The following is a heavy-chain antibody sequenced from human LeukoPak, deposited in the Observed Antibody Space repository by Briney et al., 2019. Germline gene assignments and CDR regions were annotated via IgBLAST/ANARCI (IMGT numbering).Heavy chain of an antibody. V-gene: IGHV4-34*01. CDR1: GGSFSGYY. D-gene: IGHD3-22*01. J-gene: IGHJ4*02. Sequence: PSETLSLTCAVYGGSFSGYYWSWIRQPPGKGLEWIGEINHSGSTNYNPSLKSRVTISVDTPKNQFSLKLSSVTAADTAVYYCATSDYYDSSGYIWWGQGTLVTVSS. CDR2: INHSGST. CDR3: ATSDYYDSSGYIW.